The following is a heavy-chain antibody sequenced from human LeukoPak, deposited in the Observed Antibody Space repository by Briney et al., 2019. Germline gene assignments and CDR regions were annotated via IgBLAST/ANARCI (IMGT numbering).Heavy chain of an antibody. V-gene: IGHV3-21*01. Sequence: GGSLRLSCVASGLTFSDYSINWVRRAPGKGLEWVSSINPTSTSIYYADAVRGRFTISRDNAKSSLYLQMDSLRAEDTAVYYCVRLRRNSDKSYYYYYYDSWGHGILVTVYS. CDR3: VRLRRNSDKSYYYYYYDS. J-gene: IGHJ5*01. D-gene: IGHD3-10*01. CDR2: INPTSTSI. CDR1: GLTFSDYS.